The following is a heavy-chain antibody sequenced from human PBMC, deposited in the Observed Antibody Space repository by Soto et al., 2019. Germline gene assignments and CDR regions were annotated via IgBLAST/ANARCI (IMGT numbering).Heavy chain of an antibody. V-gene: IGHV1-18*01. CDR1: GYTFTSYG. CDR2: ISAYNGNT. J-gene: IGHJ4*02. CDR3: TRVPAFRSDY. Sequence: QVQLVQSGAEVKKPGASVKVSCKAPGYTFTSYGISWVRPAPGQGLAWMGWISAYNGNTNYAQKLQGRVTMTTVTSTSTAYMALRSLRSDASAVYYGTRVPAFRSDYWGQGTLFTVSS. D-gene: IGHD2-15*01.